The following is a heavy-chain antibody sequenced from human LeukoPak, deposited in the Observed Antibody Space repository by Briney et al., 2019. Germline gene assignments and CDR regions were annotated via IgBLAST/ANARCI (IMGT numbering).Heavy chain of an antibody. D-gene: IGHD3-22*01. Sequence: GGSLRLSCAASGFTFDDYAMHWVRQAPGKGLEWVSGISWNSGSIGYADSVKGRFTISRDNAKNSLYLQMNSLRAEDTALYYCAKDMRDYYDSSGPFDYWGQGTLVTVSP. CDR1: GFTFDDYA. V-gene: IGHV3-9*01. CDR3: AKDMRDYYDSSGPFDY. CDR2: ISWNSGSI. J-gene: IGHJ4*02.